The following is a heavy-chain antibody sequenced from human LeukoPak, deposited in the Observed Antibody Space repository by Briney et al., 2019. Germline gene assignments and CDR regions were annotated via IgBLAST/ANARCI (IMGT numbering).Heavy chain of an antibody. J-gene: IGHJ4*02. D-gene: IGHD4-17*01. CDR3: ARNYGDDETFPGY. CDR2: ISYDGSNK. V-gene: IGHV3-30*04. CDR1: GFTFSSYA. Sequence: GGSLRLSCAASGFTFSSYAMHWVRQAPGKGLEWVAVISYDGSNKYYADSVKGRFTISRDNSKNTLYLQMNSLRAEDTAVYYCARNYGDDETFPGYWGQGTLVTVSS.